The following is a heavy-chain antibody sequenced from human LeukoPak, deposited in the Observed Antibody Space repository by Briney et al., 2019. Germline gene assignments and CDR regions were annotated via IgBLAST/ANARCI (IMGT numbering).Heavy chain of an antibody. CDR2: INPNSGGT. J-gene: IGHJ4*02. V-gene: IGHV1-2*02. CDR1: GYTFTGYY. CDR3: ARLLGDSSGYYWGFDY. D-gene: IGHD3-22*01. Sequence: ASVKVSCKASGYTFTGYYMHWVRQAPGQGLEWMGWINPNSGGTNYAQKFQGRVTMTGDTSISTAYMELSRLRSDDTAVYYCARLLGDSSGYYWGFDYWGQGTLVTVSS.